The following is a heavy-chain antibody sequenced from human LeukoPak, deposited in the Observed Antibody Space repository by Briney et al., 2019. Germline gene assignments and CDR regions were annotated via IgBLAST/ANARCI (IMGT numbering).Heavy chain of an antibody. D-gene: IGHD3-3*01. CDR2: TSSSGSTI. CDR1: GFTFSDYY. CDR3: ARGVLRFFYYMDV. J-gene: IGHJ6*03. V-gene: IGHV3-11*04. Sequence: AGGSLRLSCAASGFTFSDYYMSWIRQAPGKGLEWVSHTSSSGSTIYYADSVKGRFTISRDNAKNSLYLQMNSLRAEDTAMYYCARGVLRFFYYMDVWGKGTTVTVSS.